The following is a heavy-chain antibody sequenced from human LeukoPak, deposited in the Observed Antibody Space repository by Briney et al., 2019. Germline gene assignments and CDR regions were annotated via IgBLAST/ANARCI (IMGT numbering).Heavy chain of an antibody. J-gene: IGHJ4*02. CDR1: GGSISSGGYY. V-gene: IGHV4-39*07. CDR3: ARVPLWFGELLLDY. Sequence: SETLSLTCTVSGGSISSGGYYWSWIRQPPGKGLEWIGEIYHSGSTNYNPSLKSRVTISVDKSKNQFSLKLSSVTAADTAVYYCARVPLWFGELLLDYWGQGTLVTVSS. CDR2: IYHSGST. D-gene: IGHD3-10*01.